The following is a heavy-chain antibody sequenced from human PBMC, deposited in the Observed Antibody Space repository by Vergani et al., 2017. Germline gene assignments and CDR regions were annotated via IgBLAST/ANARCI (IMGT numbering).Heavy chain of an antibody. CDR2: IFYSGTT. V-gene: IGHV4-31*11. Sequence: QVQLQESGPGVVKPSQTLSLTCAVSGGSISSGDHCWTWIRQRPGKGLEWIGYIFYSGTTYDNPSLRSRLTISVDTSQNQFSLKLRSVTAADTAVYYCARVDXQVPATSHFYYMDVWGQGTTVTVSS. CDR1: GGSISSGDHC. CDR3: ARVDXQVPATSHFYYMDV. J-gene: IGHJ6*03. D-gene: IGHD6-25*01.